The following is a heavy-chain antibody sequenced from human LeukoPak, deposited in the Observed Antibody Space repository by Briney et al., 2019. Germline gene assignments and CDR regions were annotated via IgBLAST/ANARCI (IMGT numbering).Heavy chain of an antibody. Sequence: ASVKVSCKASGYTFTGCYMHWVRQAPGQGLEWMGWINPNSGGTNYAQKFQGRVTMTRDTSISTAYVELSRLRSDDTAVYYCSILSNPYKKYYFDYWGQGTLVTVSS. CDR3: SILSNPYKKYYFDY. D-gene: IGHD2-15*01. V-gene: IGHV1-2*02. CDR2: INPNSGGT. J-gene: IGHJ4*02. CDR1: GYTFTGCY.